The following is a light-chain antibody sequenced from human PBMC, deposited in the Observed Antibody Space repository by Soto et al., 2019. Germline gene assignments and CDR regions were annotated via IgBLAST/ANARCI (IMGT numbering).Light chain of an antibody. CDR3: ATWDDTLSGPV. J-gene: IGLJ2*01. Sequence: QSVLTQPPSASGTPGQGVTISCSGTSPIIGRNNVYWYQQVPGAAPKLLIYANNQRPSGVPERFSASKSDTSASLTISGLLSEDEADYHCATWDDTLSGPVFGGGTKLTVL. V-gene: IGLV1-47*01. CDR2: ANN. CDR1: SPIIGRNN.